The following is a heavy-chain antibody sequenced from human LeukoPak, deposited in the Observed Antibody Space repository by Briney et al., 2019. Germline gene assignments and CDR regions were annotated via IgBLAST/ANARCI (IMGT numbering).Heavy chain of an antibody. Sequence: SETLSLTCTVSGASISNNYWSWIRQPPGKGLEWIGYIYFTGSTNYNPSLKSRVTILVDTSKNQFSLKLSSVTAADTAMYYCARGGGSCYNWGQGTLVTVSS. D-gene: IGHD2-15*01. CDR2: IYFTGST. CDR3: ARGGGSCYN. V-gene: IGHV4-59*01. CDR1: GASISNNY. J-gene: IGHJ4*02.